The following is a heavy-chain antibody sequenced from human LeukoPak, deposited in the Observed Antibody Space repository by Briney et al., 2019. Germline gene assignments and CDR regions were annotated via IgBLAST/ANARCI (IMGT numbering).Heavy chain of an antibody. Sequence: PGGSLRLSCAAAGFTFSSYWMSWVRQAPGKGLEWVANIKQDGSEKYYVDSVKGRFTISRDNAKNSLYLQMNSLRAEDTAVYYCARDRYSSGWRKYFDYWGQGTLVTVSS. CDR3: ARDRYSSGWRKYFDY. D-gene: IGHD6-19*01. CDR2: IKQDGSEK. V-gene: IGHV3-7*01. J-gene: IGHJ4*02. CDR1: GFTFSSYW.